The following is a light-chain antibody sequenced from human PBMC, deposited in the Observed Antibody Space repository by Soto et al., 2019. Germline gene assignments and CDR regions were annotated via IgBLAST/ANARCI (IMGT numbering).Light chain of an antibody. J-gene: IGLJ1*01. CDR2: EVS. CDR3: ISYGGRDIFSI. V-gene: IGLV2-8*01. CDR1: SSDVGGYHY. Sequence: QSALTQPPSASGSPGQSVTISCAGTSSDVGGYHYVSWYQQHPGKHPKLVIYEVSKRPSGVPDRFSGSKSGNTASLTVAGLQAEDEADYYCISYGGRDIFSILGTGTHLTVL.